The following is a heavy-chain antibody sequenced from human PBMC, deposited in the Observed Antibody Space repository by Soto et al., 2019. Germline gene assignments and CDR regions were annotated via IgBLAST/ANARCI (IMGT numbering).Heavy chain of an antibody. Sequence: EVQLVESGGGLVKPGGSLRLSCAASGFTFSSYSMNWVRQAPGKGLEWVSSISSSSSYIYYADSVKGRFTISRDNAKNSLYLQMNSLRAKDTAVYYCARLLWFGPEYYYGMDVWGQGTTVTVSS. CDR1: GFTFSSYS. V-gene: IGHV3-21*01. D-gene: IGHD3-10*01. J-gene: IGHJ6*02. CDR2: ISSSSSYI. CDR3: ARLLWFGPEYYYGMDV.